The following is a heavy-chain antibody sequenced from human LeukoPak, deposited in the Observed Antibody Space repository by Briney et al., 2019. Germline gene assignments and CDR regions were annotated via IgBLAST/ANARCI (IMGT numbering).Heavy chain of an antibody. CDR2: IIPIFGTA. D-gene: IGHD2-21*01. Sequence: ASVKVSCKASGYTFTSYGISWVRQAPGQGLEWMGGIIPIFGTANYAQKFQGRVTMTEDTSTDTAYMDLSSLRSEDTAVYYCATDLVGESGWFDPWGQGTLVTVSS. V-gene: IGHV1-69*06. CDR1: GYTFTSYG. CDR3: ATDLVGESGWFDP. J-gene: IGHJ5*02.